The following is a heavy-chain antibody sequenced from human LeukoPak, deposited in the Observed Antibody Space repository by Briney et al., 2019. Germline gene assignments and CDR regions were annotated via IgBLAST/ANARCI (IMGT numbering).Heavy chain of an antibody. CDR2: INWNGGST. CDR3: ARGDSSGWYLVFDY. J-gene: IGHJ4*01. V-gene: IGHV3-20*01. CDR1: GFTLDDYG. D-gene: IGHD6-19*01. Sequence: GGSLRLSCAASGFTLDDYGMSWVGQAPGKGLEWVSGINWNGGSTGYADSVKGRFTISRDNAKNSLYLQMNSLRAEDTALYHCARGDSSGWYLVFDYWGHGALVTVSS.